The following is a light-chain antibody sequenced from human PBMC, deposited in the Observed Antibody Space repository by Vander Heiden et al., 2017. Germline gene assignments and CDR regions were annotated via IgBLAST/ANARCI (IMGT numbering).Light chain of an antibody. CDR2: GNS. J-gene: IGLJ3*02. CDR3: QSYDISLSAWV. V-gene: IGLV1-40*01. Sequence: QSVLTQPPSVSGAPGQRVTISCTGGSSNIGAGYDVHWYQQLPGTAPKLLIYGNSDRPSGVPDRFSVSKSDTSASLAITGLQAEDEADYYCQSYDISLSAWVFGGGTRLTVL. CDR1: SSNIGAGYD.